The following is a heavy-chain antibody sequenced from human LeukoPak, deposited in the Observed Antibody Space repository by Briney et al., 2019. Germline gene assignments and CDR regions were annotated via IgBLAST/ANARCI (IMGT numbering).Heavy chain of an antibody. CDR3: ARDHFIVGATALAFDI. CDR2: ISAYNGNT. J-gene: IGHJ3*02. D-gene: IGHD1-26*01. Sequence: ASVKVSCKASGYTFTSYGISWVRQAPGQGLEWMGWISAYNGNTNYAQKLQGRVTMTTDTSTSTAYMELRSLRSDDTAVYYCARDHFIVGATALAFDIWGQGTMVTASS. V-gene: IGHV1-18*01. CDR1: GYTFTSYG.